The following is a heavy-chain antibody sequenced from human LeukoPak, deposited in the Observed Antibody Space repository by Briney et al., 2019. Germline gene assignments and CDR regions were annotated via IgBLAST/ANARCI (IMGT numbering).Heavy chain of an antibody. D-gene: IGHD6-13*01. CDR3: ARFLSLYQQVVRGIY. V-gene: IGHV1-2*02. Sequence: ASVKVSCKASGYTLTGYYMHWVRQAPGQGLEWMGWINPSSGGTNYAQKFQGRVTMTRDTSISTAYMELSRLRSDDTAVYYCARFLSLYQQVVRGIYWGQGTLVTVSS. J-gene: IGHJ4*02. CDR1: GYTLTGYY. CDR2: INPSSGGT.